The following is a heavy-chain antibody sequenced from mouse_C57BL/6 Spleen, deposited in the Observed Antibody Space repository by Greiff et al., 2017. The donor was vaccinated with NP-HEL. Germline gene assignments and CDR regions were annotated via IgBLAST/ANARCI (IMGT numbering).Heavy chain of an antibody. CDR2: IYPGSGST. V-gene: IGHV1-55*01. J-gene: IGHJ3*01. CDR1: GYTFTSYW. D-gene: IGHD2-4*01. Sequence: VQLQQPGAELVKPGASVKMSCKASGYTFTSYWITWVKQRPGQGLEWIGDIYPGSGSTNYIEKFKSKATLTVATSSSTAYMQLSSLTSEDSAFYYWARSYYYDYAGFAYWGQGTLVTVSA. CDR3: ARSYYYDYAGFAY.